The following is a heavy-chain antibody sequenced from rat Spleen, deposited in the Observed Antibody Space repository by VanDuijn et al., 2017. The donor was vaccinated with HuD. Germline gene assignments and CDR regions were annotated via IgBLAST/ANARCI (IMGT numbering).Heavy chain of an antibody. CDR1: GFTFSDYY. J-gene: IGHJ2*01. Sequence: EVQLVESDGGLVQPGRSLKLSCAASGFTFSDYYMAWVRQAPTKGLEWVATISYDGRNTYYRDPVKGRFTISRDNAKSNLSLQLDSLRSEDPATYYCAKGIRHYFDYGGQEILVTVSS. CDR3: AKGIRHYFDY. V-gene: IGHV5-29*01. CDR2: ISYDGRNT.